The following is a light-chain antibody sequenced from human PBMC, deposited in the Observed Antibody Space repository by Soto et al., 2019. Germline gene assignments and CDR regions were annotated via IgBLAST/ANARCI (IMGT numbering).Light chain of an antibody. Sequence: EIVLTQSPGTLPLSPGERATLSCRASQSVSRYLAWYQQKPGQAPRILIYDASYTATGIPARFSGSGSGTDFILTISSLEPEDFAIYYCQQRSNWITFGQGTRLEIK. CDR2: DAS. CDR3: QQRSNWIT. J-gene: IGKJ5*01. CDR1: QSVSRY. V-gene: IGKV3-11*01.